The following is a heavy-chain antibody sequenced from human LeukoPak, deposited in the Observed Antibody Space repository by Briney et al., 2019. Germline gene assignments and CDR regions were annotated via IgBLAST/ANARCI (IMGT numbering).Heavy chain of an antibody. CDR2: ISGSGGST. CDR1: GFTFSSYA. Sequence: GGSLRLSCAASGFTFSSYAMSWVRQAPGKGLEWVSAISGSGGSTYYADFVKGRFTISRDNSKNTLYLQMNSLRAEDTAVYYCAKDQDPFLRPYYYDSSGYIPDLAFDIWGQGTMVTVSS. CDR3: AKDQDPFLRPYYYDSSGYIPDLAFDI. J-gene: IGHJ3*02. D-gene: IGHD3-22*01. V-gene: IGHV3-23*01.